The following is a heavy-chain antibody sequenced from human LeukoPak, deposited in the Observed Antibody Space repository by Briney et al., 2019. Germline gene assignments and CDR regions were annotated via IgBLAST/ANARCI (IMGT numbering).Heavy chain of an antibody. J-gene: IGHJ4*02. CDR3: AKDTSSGSYLVLADY. V-gene: IGHV3-23*01. CDR1: GFTFSNYA. CDR2: ISGSGGDT. Sequence: GGSLRLSCAASGFTFSNYAMNWVRQAPGKGLQWVSAISGSGGDTYYADSVKGRFTISRDNSKNTLYLQMNSLRAEDTAVYYCAKDTSSGSYLVLADYWGQGTLVTVSS. D-gene: IGHD1-26*01.